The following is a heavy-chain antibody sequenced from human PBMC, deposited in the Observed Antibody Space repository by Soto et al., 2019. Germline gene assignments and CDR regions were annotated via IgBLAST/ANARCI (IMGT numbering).Heavy chain of an antibody. J-gene: IGHJ6*03. CDR2: ISGSGGST. Sequence: GGSLRLSCAASGFTFSSYAMSWVRQAPGKGLEWVSAISGSGGSTYYADSVKGRFTISRDNAKNSLYLQMNSLRAEDTAVYYCARINGGYARGYYYYMDVWGKGTTVTVSS. D-gene: IGHD5-12*01. V-gene: IGHV3-23*01. CDR1: GFTFSSYA. CDR3: ARINGGYARGYYYYMDV.